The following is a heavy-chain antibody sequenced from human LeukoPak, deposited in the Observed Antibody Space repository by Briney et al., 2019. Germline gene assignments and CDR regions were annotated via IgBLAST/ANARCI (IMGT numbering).Heavy chain of an antibody. J-gene: IGHJ4*02. CDR1: GFTFSSYS. CDR3: ARGRTIFAVWD. CDR2: ISSSSSYI. V-gene: IGHV3-21*01. Sequence: GGSLRLSCAASGFTFSSYSMSWVRQAPGKGLEWVSSISSSSSYIYYADSVKGRFTISRDNAKNSLYLQMNSLRAEDTAVYYCARGRTIFAVWDWGQGTLVTVPS. D-gene: IGHD3-3*01.